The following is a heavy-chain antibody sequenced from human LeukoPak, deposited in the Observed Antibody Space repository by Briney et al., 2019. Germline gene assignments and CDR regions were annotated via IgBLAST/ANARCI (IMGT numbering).Heavy chain of an antibody. J-gene: IGHJ5*02. V-gene: IGHV4-59*13. Sequence: PSETLSLTCSVSGGSINNYHWSWIRQSPGKGREWIGFLSNSGSTYYSASLRSRVTISVDTSKNHVSLKLSSVTAADTAVYYCARGPYSRKFDPWGQGTLVTVSS. CDR3: ARGPYSRKFDP. CDR1: GGSINNYH. D-gene: IGHD6-13*01. CDR2: LSNSGST.